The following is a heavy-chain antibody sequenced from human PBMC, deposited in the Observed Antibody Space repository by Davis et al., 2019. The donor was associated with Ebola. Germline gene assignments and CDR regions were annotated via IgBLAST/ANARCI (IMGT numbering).Heavy chain of an antibody. CDR2: ISGSGGST. J-gene: IGHJ4*02. CDR3: ANSLQGYGDYGGAVRGFYY. V-gene: IGHV3-23*01. D-gene: IGHD4-17*01. Sequence: GESLKISCAASGFTFSSYAMSWVRQAPGKGLEWVSAISGSGGSTYYADSVKGRFTISRDNSKNTLYLQMNSLRAEDTAVYYCANSLQGYGDYGGAVRGFYYWGQGTLVTVSS. CDR1: GFTFSSYA.